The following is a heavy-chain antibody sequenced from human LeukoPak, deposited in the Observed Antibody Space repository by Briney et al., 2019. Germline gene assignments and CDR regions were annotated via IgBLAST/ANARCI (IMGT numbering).Heavy chain of an antibody. V-gene: IGHV4-59*01. J-gene: IGHJ4*02. CDR1: GGSISGYY. D-gene: IGHD1-26*01. Sequence: SETLSLTCTVSGGSISGYYWSWIRQPPRKGLEWIGYIFYSGSTNYNPSLKSRVTISVDTSKNQFSLKLSSVTAADTAVYYCARGEWDLLFDYWGQGILVTVSS. CDR2: IFYSGST. CDR3: ARGEWDLLFDY.